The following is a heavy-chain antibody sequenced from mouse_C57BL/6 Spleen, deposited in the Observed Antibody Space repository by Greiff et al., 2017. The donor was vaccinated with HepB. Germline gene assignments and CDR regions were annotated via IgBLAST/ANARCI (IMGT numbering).Heavy chain of an antibody. D-gene: IGHD1-1*02. CDR2: ISSGGDYI. V-gene: IGHV5-9-1*02. Sequence: EVKLVESGEGLVKPGGSLKLSCAASGFTFSSYAMSWVRQTPEKRLEWVAYISSGGDYIYYADTVKGRFTISRDNARNTLYLQMSSLKYEDTAMYYCTRAPGGYWYFDVWGTGTTVTVSS. J-gene: IGHJ1*03. CDR3: TRAPGGYWYFDV. CDR1: GFTFSSYA.